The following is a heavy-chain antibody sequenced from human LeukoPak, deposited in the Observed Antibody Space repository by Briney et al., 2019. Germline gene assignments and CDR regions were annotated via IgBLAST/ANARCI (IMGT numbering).Heavy chain of an antibody. CDR1: GFTVSSNY. CDR2: IYSGGST. J-gene: IGHJ6*02. Sequence: GGSLRLSCAASGFTVSSNYMSWVRQAPGKGLEWVSVIYSGGSTYYADSVKGRFTISRDNSKNTLYLQMNSLRAEDTAVYYCARDFADPDKMSIAAAGLDYYYYGMDVWGQGTTVTVSS. D-gene: IGHD6-13*01. CDR3: ARDFADPDKMSIAAAGLDYYYYGMDV. V-gene: IGHV3-53*01.